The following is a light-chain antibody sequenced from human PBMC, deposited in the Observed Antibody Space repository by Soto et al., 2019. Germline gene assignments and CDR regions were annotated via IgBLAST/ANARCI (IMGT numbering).Light chain of an antibody. Sequence: DIQMTQSPSTLSASVGDTVTITCRASQSISDWLAWYQQKSGRAPKLLIYKASNLASGVPSRFSGSGSGTEFTLTISSLQPDDFAAYYCQQYDSQLPTFGQGTKLEIK. J-gene: IGKJ2*01. V-gene: IGKV1-5*03. CDR1: QSISDW. CDR3: QQYDSQLPT. CDR2: KAS.